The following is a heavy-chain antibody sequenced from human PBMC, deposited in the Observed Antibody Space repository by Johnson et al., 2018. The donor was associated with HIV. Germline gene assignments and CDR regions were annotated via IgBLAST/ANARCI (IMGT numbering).Heavy chain of an antibody. J-gene: IGHJ3*02. D-gene: IGHD2/OR15-2a*01. Sequence: QVQLVESGGGVVQPGRSLRLSRAASGFTFSSYAMHWVRQAPGKGLEWVAVISYDGSNKYYVDSVKGRFTISRDNSKNTLYLQINSLRAEDTAVYYCERDALEAFQAFDIWGQGTMVTVSS. CDR2: ISYDGSNK. CDR1: GFTFSSYA. CDR3: ERDALEAFQAFDI. V-gene: IGHV3-30*14.